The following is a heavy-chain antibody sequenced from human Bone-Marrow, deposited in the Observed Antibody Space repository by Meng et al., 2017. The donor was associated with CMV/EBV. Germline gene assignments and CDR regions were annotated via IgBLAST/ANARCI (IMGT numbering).Heavy chain of an antibody. D-gene: IGHD2-15*01. Sequence: GESLKISCAASGFTFSSFAMNWVRQAPGKGLEWVSVIYAAGGSTYYADSVKGRFTISRDNSKNTLYLQMNSLRAEDTAVYYCAKGHCSGGSCYYFDYWGQGTLVTVSS. CDR2: IYAAGGST. CDR1: GFTFSSFA. CDR3: AKGHCSGGSCYYFDY. V-gene: IGHV3-23*03. J-gene: IGHJ4*02.